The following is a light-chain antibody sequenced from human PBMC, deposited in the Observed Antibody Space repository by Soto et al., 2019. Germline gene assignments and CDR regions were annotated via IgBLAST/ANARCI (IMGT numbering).Light chain of an antibody. CDR2: GAS. Sequence: EIVMTQSPATLSVYQGERATLSCRASQSVSSNLAWYQQKPGQAPRLLIYGASTRATGIPARFSGSGSGTEFTLTISSLQSEDFAVYYCQHYNNWPRTFGQGTKVEIK. J-gene: IGKJ1*01. CDR3: QHYNNWPRT. CDR1: QSVSSN. V-gene: IGKV3-15*01.